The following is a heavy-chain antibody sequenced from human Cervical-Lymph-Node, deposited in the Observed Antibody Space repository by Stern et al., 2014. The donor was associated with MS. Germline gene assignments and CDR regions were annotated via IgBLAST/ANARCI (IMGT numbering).Heavy chain of an antibody. CDR3: ARERPFDL. CDR2: IYYSGST. J-gene: IGHJ3*01. Sequence: QVQLQESGPGLVKPSETLSLTCSVSGGSISSYYWSWIRQPPGKGLEWIGYIYYSGSTNYTPSLKSRVTISVDTSKSQLSLKLSSVTAADTAVYYCARERPFDLWGQGTMVTVSS. V-gene: IGHV4-59*01. CDR1: GGSISSYY.